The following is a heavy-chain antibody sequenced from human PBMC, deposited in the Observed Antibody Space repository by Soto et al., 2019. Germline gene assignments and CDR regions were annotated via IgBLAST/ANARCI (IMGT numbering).Heavy chain of an antibody. CDR2: ISPDGSRT. V-gene: IGHV3-74*01. CDR1: GIIFSRYW. J-gene: IGHJ3*02. D-gene: IGHD4-17*01. CDR3: ALHGDYDAFDM. Sequence: EVQVVESGGGLVQPGGSLRLSCAASGIIFSRYWTHWVRQAPGKGLVWVSRISPDGSRTSYADSVMGRFTISRDDANNTLSLQVNSLRVEDKAESYCALHGDYDAFDMWGQGTMVTVS.